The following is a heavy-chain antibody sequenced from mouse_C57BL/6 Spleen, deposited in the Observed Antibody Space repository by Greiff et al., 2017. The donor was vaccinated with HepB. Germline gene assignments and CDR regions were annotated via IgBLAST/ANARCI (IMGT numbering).Heavy chain of an antibody. CDR1: GFNIKDDY. J-gene: IGHJ4*01. Sequence: VQLQQSGAELVRPGASVKLSCTASGFNIKDDYMHWVKQRPEQGLEWIGWIDPENGDTEYASKSQGKATITADTSSNTAYLQLSSLTSEDTAVYYCTIRGVDYWGQGTSVTVSS. V-gene: IGHV14-4*01. CDR2: IDPENGDT. CDR3: TIRGVDY.